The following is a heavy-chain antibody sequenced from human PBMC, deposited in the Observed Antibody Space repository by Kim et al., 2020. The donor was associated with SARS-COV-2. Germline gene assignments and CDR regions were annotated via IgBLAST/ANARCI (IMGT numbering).Heavy chain of an antibody. J-gene: IGHJ4*02. CDR3: AKGVWTSGPSCAADCYLDD. V-gene: IGHV3-30*18. CDR1: GFTFSTYA. Sequence: GGSLRLSCAASGFTFSTYAMHWVRQAPGKGPEWVAVISRDGNTKYYADSVKGRFTISRDNSKNTLFLEMDSLRPEDTAVYHCAKGVWTSGPSCAADCYLDDWGQGTLVTVSS. CDR2: ISRDGNTK. D-gene: IGHD2-2*01.